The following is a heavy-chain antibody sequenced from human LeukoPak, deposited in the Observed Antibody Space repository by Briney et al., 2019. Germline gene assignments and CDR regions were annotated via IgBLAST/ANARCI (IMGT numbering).Heavy chain of an antibody. Sequence: GGSLRLSCAASRFTFSNYWMHWVRQAPGKGLVWVSRIYNDGSSTSYADSVKGRFTISRDNSKNTLYLQMNSLRAEDTAVYYCAKGGLVHPLHIWGQGTMVTVSS. CDR3: AKGGLVHPLHI. J-gene: IGHJ3*02. CDR1: RFTFSNYW. D-gene: IGHD3/OR15-3a*01. CDR2: IYNDGSST. V-gene: IGHV3-74*01.